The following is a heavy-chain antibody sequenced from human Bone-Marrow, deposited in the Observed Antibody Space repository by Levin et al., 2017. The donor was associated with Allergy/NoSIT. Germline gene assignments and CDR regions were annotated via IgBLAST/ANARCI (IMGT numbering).Heavy chain of an antibody. CDR1: GFIFADYA. CDR2: LDGSSGKT. J-gene: IGHJ6*03. CDR3: AKAGTTVMLDYSYLDV. V-gene: IGHV3-23*01. D-gene: IGHD4-17*01. Sequence: WGSLRLSCTISGFIFADYAMNWVRQAPGRGLEWVSSLDGSSGKTHYADVVKGRFTISREYSKNTLFLQMNSLRVEDTARYYCAKAGTTVMLDYSYLDVWGEGTAVTVSS.